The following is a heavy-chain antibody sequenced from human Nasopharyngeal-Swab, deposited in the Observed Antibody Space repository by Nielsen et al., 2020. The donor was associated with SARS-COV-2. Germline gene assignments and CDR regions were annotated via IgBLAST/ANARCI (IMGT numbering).Heavy chain of an antibody. J-gene: IGHJ6*02. V-gene: IGHV3-23*01. CDR3: ARHSGSYYYGMDV. CDR1: GFTFSSYA. D-gene: IGHD1-26*01. CDR2: ISGSGGST. Sequence: GESLKISCAASGFTFSSYAMSWVRQAPGKGLEWVSAISGSGGSTYYADSVKGRFTISRDNSKNTLYLQMNSLRAEDTAVYYCARHSGSYYYGMDVWGQGTTVTVSS.